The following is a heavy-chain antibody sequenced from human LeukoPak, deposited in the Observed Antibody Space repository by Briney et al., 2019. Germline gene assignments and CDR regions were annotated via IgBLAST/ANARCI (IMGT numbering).Heavy chain of an antibody. J-gene: IGHJ6*02. D-gene: IGHD6-13*01. Sequence: GASVKVSCKASGGTFSSYAISWVRQAPGQGLEWMGGIIPIFGTANYAQKFQGRVTITADESTSTAYMELSSLRSEDTAVYYCARSSSSWSHYYYGMDVWGQGTTVTVSS. CDR1: GGTFSSYA. V-gene: IGHV1-69*13. CDR2: IIPIFGTA. CDR3: ARSSSSWSHYYYGMDV.